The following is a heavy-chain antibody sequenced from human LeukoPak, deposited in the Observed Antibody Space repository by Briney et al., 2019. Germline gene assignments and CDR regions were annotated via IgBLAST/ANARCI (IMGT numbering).Heavy chain of an antibody. V-gene: IGHV3-74*01. CDR2: ISGDGSTT. D-gene: IGHD2-2*01. J-gene: IGHJ4*02. CDR1: GSSLSGYW. CDR3: AGTSTTCCNY. Sequence: GGSLRLSCAASGSSLSGYWMHWVRQAPGKGLVWVSRISGDGSTTNYADSVKGRFTISRDNAKNTLYLQMNSLRADDSAVYYCAGTSTTCCNYWGQGTLVTVSS.